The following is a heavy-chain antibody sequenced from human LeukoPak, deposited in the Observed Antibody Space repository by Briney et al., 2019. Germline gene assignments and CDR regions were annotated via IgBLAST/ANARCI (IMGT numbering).Heavy chain of an antibody. V-gene: IGHV3-21*04. Sequence: GGSLRLSCAASGFTFSSYSMNWVRQAPGKGLEWVSSISSGSRYIYSADSVKGRFTISRDNAKNSLYLQMNSLRDDDTAVYYCARARGVGELFFDSWGQGTLVTVSS. CDR3: ARARGVGELFFDS. J-gene: IGHJ4*02. CDR1: GFTFSSYS. D-gene: IGHD3-10*01. CDR2: ISSGSRYI.